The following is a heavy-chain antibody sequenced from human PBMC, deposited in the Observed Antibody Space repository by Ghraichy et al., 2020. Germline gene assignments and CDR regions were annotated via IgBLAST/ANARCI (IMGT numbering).Heavy chain of an antibody. D-gene: IGHD2/OR15-2a*01. V-gene: IGHV3-49*03. Sequence: QTLSLTCTAFGFTSGDYAMSWFRQAPGKGLEWVGFIRSQANGGTTEYAASVKGRFSISRDDSKSIAYLQMNSLKSEDTAVYYCSRPFFRDAFDIWGQGTMVSVSS. CDR2: IRSQANGGTT. CDR3: SRPFFRDAFDI. CDR1: GFTSGDYA. J-gene: IGHJ3*02.